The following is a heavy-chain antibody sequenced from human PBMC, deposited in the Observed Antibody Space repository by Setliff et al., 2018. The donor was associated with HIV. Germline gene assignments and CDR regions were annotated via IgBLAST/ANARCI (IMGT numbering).Heavy chain of an antibody. V-gene: IGHV4-59*11. Sequence: SETLSLTFTVSGATISRHFWSWIRQSPGKVLEWIGTIYDSGVTKYNPSLKTRVSVSVDTSRSHLSLSLTSVTPADTAVYYCARRQWGTSAYYEFFQQWGQGSLVTVSS. CDR3: ARRQWGTSAYYEFFQQ. CDR1: GATISRHF. D-gene: IGHD3-3*01. CDR2: IYDSGVT. J-gene: IGHJ1*01.